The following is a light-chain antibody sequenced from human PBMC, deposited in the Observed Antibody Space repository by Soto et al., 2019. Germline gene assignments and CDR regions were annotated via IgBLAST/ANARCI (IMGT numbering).Light chain of an antibody. V-gene: IGLV3-21*04. Sequence: SYELTQPPSVSVAPGKTARITCGGNNIGSKSVHWYQQKPGQAPVLVIYYDSDPPSGIPERFSGSNSGNTATLTISRVEAGDEADYYCRVWDSSSDHDVFGTGTKLTVL. CDR1: NIGSKS. CDR2: YDS. J-gene: IGLJ1*01. CDR3: RVWDSSSDHDV.